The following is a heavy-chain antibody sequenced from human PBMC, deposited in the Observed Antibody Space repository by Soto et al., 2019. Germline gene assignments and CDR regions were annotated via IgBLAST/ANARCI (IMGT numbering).Heavy chain of an antibody. V-gene: IGHV3-30-3*01. Sequence: GGSLRLSCAASGFTFSSYAMHWVRQAPGKGLEWVAVISYDGSNKYYADSVKGRFTISRDNSKNTLYLQMNSLRAEDTAEYYCARDFEAVADNWGQGTLVTVSS. J-gene: IGHJ4*02. CDR1: GFTFSSYA. CDR3: ARDFEAVADN. CDR2: ISYDGSNK. D-gene: IGHD6-19*01.